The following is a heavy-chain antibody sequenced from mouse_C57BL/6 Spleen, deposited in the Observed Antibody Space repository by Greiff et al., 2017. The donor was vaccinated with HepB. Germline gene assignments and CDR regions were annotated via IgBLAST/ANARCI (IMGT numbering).Heavy chain of an antibody. CDR3: ARRRDGYSWFAY. J-gene: IGHJ3*01. D-gene: IGHD2-3*01. CDR1: GYTFTSYW. Sequence: QVQLKQPGAELVMPGASVKLSCKASGYTFTSYWMHWVKQRPGQGLEWIGEIDPSDSYTNYNQKFKGKSTLTVDKSSSTAYMQLSSLTSEDSAVYYCARRRDGYSWFAYWGQGTLVTVSA. CDR2: IDPSDSYT. V-gene: IGHV1-69*01.